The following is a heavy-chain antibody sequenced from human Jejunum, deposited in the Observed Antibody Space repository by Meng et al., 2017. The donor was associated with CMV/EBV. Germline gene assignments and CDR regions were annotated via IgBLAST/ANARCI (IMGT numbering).Heavy chain of an antibody. D-gene: IGHD3-10*01. Sequence: SCADSGFTFSTYWMTWVRQATGKGLEWVANIKQDGSEKYYVDSVKGRFTISRDNAKNSLFLQMNSLRAEDTAMYYCARNARGSGYWGQGTLVTVSS. CDR3: ARNARGSGY. V-gene: IGHV3-7*01. CDR2: IKQDGSEK. CDR1: GFTFSTYW. J-gene: IGHJ4*02.